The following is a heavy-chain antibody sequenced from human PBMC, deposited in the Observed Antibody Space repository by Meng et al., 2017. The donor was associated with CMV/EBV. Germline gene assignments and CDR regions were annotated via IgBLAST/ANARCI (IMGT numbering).Heavy chain of an antibody. CDR2: ISGSGDTT. CDR1: GLTFSNYG. D-gene: IGHD3-16*02. V-gene: IGHV3-23*01. Sequence: GVSGLTFSNYGMSWVRQAPGKGLEWVSTISGSGDTTYYVDSVKGRFTISRDNSRNTLYLQMNSLRAEDTAVYYCTVKITFGGVIPARWGQGTLVTVSS. J-gene: IGHJ4*02. CDR3: TVKITFGGVIPAR.